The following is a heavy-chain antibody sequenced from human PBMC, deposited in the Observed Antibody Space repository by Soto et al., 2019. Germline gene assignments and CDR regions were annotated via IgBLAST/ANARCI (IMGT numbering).Heavy chain of an antibody. J-gene: IGHJ6*03. Sequence: ASVKVSCKASGYTFTSYDINWVRQATGQGLEWMGWMNPNSGNTGYAQKFQGRVTMTRNTSISTAYMELSSLRSEDTAVCYCARFLGYCSSTSCYAYYYYMDVWGKGTTVTVSS. CDR3: ARFLGYCSSTSCYAYYYYMDV. CDR2: MNPNSGNT. CDR1: GYTFTSYD. V-gene: IGHV1-8*01. D-gene: IGHD2-2*01.